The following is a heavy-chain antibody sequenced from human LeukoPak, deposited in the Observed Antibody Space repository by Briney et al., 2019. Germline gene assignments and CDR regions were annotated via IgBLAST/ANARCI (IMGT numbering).Heavy chain of an antibody. V-gene: IGHV3-30*18. D-gene: IGHD1-26*01. CDR3: AKGSGSYSTGPFDP. Sequence: GGSLRLSCAASGFTFSSYGMHWVRQAPGKGLEWVAVISYDGSNKYHADSVKGRFTISRDNSKNTLYLQMNSLRAEDTAVYYCAKGSGSYSTGPFDPWGQGTLVTVSS. CDR2: ISYDGSNK. CDR1: GFTFSSYG. J-gene: IGHJ5*02.